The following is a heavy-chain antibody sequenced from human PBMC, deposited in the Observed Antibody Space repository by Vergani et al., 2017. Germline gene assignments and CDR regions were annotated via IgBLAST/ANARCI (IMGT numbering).Heavy chain of an antibody. CDR3: ARELYYDSSLKSDWFDP. CDR1: GYTFSTYG. J-gene: IGHJ5*02. V-gene: IGHV1-18*01. CDR2: ISAYNGNT. D-gene: IGHD3-22*01. Sequence: QVQLVQSGAEVKKPGASVKVSCKASGYTFSTYGISWVRQAPGQGLEWMGWISAYNGNTNYPEKFQGRLTMTTDTSTRTAYMELRSLRSDDTAVYYCARELYYDSSLKSDWFDPWGQGTLVTVSS.